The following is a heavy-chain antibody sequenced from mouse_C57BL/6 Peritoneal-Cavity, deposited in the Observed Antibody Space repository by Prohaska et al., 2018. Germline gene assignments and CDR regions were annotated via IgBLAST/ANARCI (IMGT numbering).Heavy chain of an antibody. CDR1: GFTFSGFW. CDR3: MRYGSYWYFDV. Sequence: EVQLLETGGGLVQPGGSRGLSCEGSGFTFSGFWMSWVRQTPGKTLEWYGDINSYGSARTYAPSIKDRFTIFRDNDKSTLYLQMSNVRSEDTATYFCMRYGSYWYFDVWGTGTTVTVSS. J-gene: IGHJ1*03. V-gene: IGHV11-2*01. CDR2: INSYGSAR. D-gene: IGHD4-1*01.